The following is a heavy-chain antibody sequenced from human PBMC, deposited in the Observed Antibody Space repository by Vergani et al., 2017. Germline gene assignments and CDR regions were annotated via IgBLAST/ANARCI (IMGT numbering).Heavy chain of an antibody. CDR3: ARGCGSTSCYKRGEDWFDP. Sequence: QVQLVQSGAEVKKPGASVKVSCKASGYTFTGYYMHWLRQAPGQGLTWMGWINPNSGGTNYEQKFQGRVTMTRDTSTSTVFMELSSLRSEDTAVYYCARGCGSTSCYKRGEDWFDPWGQGTLVTVSS. J-gene: IGHJ5*02. CDR2: INPNSGGT. CDR1: GYTFTGYY. D-gene: IGHD2-2*02. V-gene: IGHV1-2*02.